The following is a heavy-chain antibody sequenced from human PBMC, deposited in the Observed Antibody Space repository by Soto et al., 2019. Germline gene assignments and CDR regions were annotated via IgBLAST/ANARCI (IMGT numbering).Heavy chain of an antibody. CDR3: AKRDSTAAAGINWYFDL. V-gene: IGHV3-23*01. Sequence: GGSLRLSCAASGFTFSSYAMSWVRQAPGKGLEWVSAISGSGGSTYYADSVKGRFTISRDNSKNTLYLQMNSLRAEDTAVYYCAKRDSTAAAGINWYFDLWGRGTLVTVSS. CDR1: GFTFSSYA. J-gene: IGHJ2*01. D-gene: IGHD6-19*01. CDR2: ISGSGGST.